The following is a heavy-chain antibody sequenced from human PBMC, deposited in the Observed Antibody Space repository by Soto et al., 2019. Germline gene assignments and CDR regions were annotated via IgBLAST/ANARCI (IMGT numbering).Heavy chain of an antibody. CDR1: GGSFRREA. D-gene: IGHD2-15*01. V-gene: IGHV1-69*15. Sequence: QVQLVQSGAEVKKPGSSVKVSCKASGGSFRREAINWVRQAPGQGPEWMGNILPFFGTADYAQKFQGRVTXXADVSTTTVYMEMSSLGVEDTAVYYCARGHDFGGNSDAFDVWGQGTMVIVSS. CDR2: ILPFFGTA. J-gene: IGHJ3*01. CDR3: ARGHDFGGNSDAFDV.